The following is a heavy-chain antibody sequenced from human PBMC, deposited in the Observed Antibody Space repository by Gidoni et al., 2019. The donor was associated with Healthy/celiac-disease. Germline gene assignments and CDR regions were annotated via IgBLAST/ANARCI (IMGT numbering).Heavy chain of an antibody. Sequence: EVQLVESGGGVVRPGGPLSLSCSASGCTCDDFGLSWVRQAPGKGLGWVSGINWNGGSTGYADSVKGRFTISRDNAKNSLYLQMNSLRAEDTALYHCARDGDYGADPEAVLAFDIWGQGTMVTVSS. CDR2: INWNGGST. V-gene: IGHV3-20*01. D-gene: IGHD4-17*01. CDR3: ARDGDYGADPEAVLAFDI. J-gene: IGHJ3*02. CDR1: GCTCDDFG.